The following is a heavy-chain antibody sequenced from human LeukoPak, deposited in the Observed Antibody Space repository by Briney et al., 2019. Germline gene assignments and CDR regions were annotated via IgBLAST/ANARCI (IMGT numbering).Heavy chain of an antibody. CDR1: GFTFSSYA. D-gene: IGHD3-22*01. Sequence: GRSLRLSCAASGFTFSSYAMHWVRQAPGKGLEWVAVISYDGSNKYYADSVKGRFTISRDNSKNTLYLQMNSLRAEDTAVYYCARPNDSSGYYYQFDYWGQGTLVTVSS. J-gene: IGHJ4*02. V-gene: IGHV3-30-3*01. CDR3: ARPNDSSGYYYQFDY. CDR2: ISYDGSNK.